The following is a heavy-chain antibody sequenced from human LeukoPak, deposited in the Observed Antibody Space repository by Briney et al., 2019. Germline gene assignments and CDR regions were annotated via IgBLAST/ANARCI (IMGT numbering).Heavy chain of an antibody. CDR2: IYYSGST. Sequence: PSQTLSLTCTVSGGSIRSGGYYWSWIRQHPGKGLEWIGYIYYSGSTYYNPSLKSRVTISVDTSKNQFSLKLSSVTAADTAVYYCAWAGMVRGVLFDYWGQGTLVTVSS. CDR3: AWAGMVRGVLFDY. CDR1: GGSIRSGGYY. V-gene: IGHV4-31*03. J-gene: IGHJ4*02. D-gene: IGHD3-10*01.